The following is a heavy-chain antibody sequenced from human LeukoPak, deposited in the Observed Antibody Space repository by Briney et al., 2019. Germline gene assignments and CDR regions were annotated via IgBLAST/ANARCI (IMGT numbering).Heavy chain of an antibody. CDR2: IKHDGSEQ. D-gene: IGHD5-24*01. V-gene: IGHV3-7*01. CDR1: GFTFSNYW. J-gene: IGHJ4*02. CDR3: ARNKRADN. Sequence: GGSLRLSCAASGFTFSNYWMSWVRQAPGKGLEWVANIKHDGSEQYYVDSVKGRFTISRDNAKNSLYLQMNSLRADDTAVFYCARNKRADNWGQGALVTVSS.